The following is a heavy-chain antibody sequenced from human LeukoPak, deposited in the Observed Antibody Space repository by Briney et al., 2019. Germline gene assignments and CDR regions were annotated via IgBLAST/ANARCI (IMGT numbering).Heavy chain of an antibody. Sequence: SETLSLTCGVYSGSLSDKYWSWIRQPPGKGLEWIGEINPSGRTNYNPSLKSRVTVSIDTSKNQFSLKLGSVTAADTAVYYCARLSGYHFDYWGQGALVTVSS. V-gene: IGHV4-34*01. CDR3: ARLSGYHFDY. CDR2: INPSGRT. J-gene: IGHJ4*02. CDR1: SGSLSDKY. D-gene: IGHD5-12*01.